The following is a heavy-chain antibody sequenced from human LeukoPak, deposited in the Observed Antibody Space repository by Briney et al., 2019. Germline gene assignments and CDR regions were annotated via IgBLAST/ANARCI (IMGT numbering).Heavy chain of an antibody. D-gene: IGHD4-11*01. J-gene: IGHJ4*02. V-gene: IGHV3-33*01. CDR2: IWSDGTNR. CDR3: VRDAQRGFDYSNSLQY. Sequence: GTSLRLSCEASGFIFNHYALHWVRQAPHKGLEWVAVIWSDGTNRYYADSVKGRFSIFRDDSQKRVFLQMNSLRAEDTAVYYCVRDAQRGFDYSNSLQYWGQGPLVTVSS. CDR1: GFIFNHYA.